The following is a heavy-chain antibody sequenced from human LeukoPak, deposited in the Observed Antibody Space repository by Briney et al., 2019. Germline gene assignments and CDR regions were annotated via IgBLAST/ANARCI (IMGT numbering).Heavy chain of an antibody. CDR2: IYYSGST. CDR3: ARVSSSWYQDWYFDL. D-gene: IGHD6-13*01. CDR1: GGSISSYH. J-gene: IGHJ2*01. Sequence: TSSETLSLTCTVSGGSISSYHWSWIRQPPGKGLECIGYIYYSGSTNYNPSLKSRVTMSVDTSKNQFSLKLSSVTAADTAVYYCARVSSSWYQDWYFDLWGRGTLVTVSS. V-gene: IGHV4-59*12.